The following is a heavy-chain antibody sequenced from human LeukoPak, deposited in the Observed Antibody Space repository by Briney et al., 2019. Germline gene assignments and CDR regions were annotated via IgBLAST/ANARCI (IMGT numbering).Heavy chain of an antibody. D-gene: IGHD3-10*01. V-gene: IGHV3-9*01. CDR1: GFTFDDYA. CDR3: AKDHASGSWYYGMDV. CDR2: ISWNSGTI. Sequence: PGGSLRLSCAASGFTFDDYAMHWVRQPPGKGLEWVSGISWNSGTIDYADSVRGRFTISRDNARNSMYLQMSSLRAEDTALYFCAKDHASGSWYYGMDVWGQGTTVIVAS. J-gene: IGHJ6*02.